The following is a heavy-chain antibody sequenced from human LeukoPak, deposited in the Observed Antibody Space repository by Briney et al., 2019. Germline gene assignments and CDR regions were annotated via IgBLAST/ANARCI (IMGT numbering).Heavy chain of an antibody. D-gene: IGHD6-13*01. CDR2: ISWNSGSI. Sequence: GRSLRLSCAASGFTFDDYAMHWVRQAPGKGLEWVSGISWNSGSIGYADSVKGRFTISRDNAKNSLYLQMNSLRAEDTALYYCAKDVTGYSSSWSLFDYWGQGTLVTVSS. CDR1: GFTFDDYA. CDR3: AKDVTGYSSSWSLFDY. V-gene: IGHV3-9*01. J-gene: IGHJ4*02.